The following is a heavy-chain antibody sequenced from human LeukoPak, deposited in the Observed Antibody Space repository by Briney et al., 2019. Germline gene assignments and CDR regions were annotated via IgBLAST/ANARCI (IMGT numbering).Heavy chain of an antibody. J-gene: IGHJ4*02. CDR2: IYYSGST. CDR3: ARAAGTAALEGLFDY. CDR1: GGPISSGGYY. D-gene: IGHD6-13*01. Sequence: SETLSLTCTVSGGPISSGGYYWSWIRQHPGKGLEWIGYIYYSGSTYYNPSLKSRVTISVDTSKNQFSLKLSSVTAADTAVYYCARAAGTAALEGLFDYWGQGTLVTVSS. V-gene: IGHV4-31*03.